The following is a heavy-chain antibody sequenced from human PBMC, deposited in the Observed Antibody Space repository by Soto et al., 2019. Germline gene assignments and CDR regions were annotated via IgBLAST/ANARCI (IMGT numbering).Heavy chain of an antibody. CDR3: ATFFDS. CDR2: IFHTGTT. V-gene: IGHV4-4*02. CDR1: GGSLIRTNW. J-gene: IGHJ4*02. Sequence: QVQLQESGPGLVTPSGTLSLTCTVSGGSLIRTNWWTWVRQPPGERLERIGQIFHTGTTSNNPSLKSRVTISIDKSKNQFSLKLNSVTAADTAVYYCATFFDSWGRGILVTVSS.